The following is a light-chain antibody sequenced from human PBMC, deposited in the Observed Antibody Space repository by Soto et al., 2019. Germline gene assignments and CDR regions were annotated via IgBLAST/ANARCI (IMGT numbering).Light chain of an antibody. V-gene: IGLV1-51*01. J-gene: IGLJ2*01. CDR3: GTWDTSLSAGV. CDR2: DNN. Sequence: QSVLTQPPSVSAAPEQKVTISCSGSNSNIGNNYVSWYQQLPGAAPKLLIYDNNKRPSGIPDRFSGSKSGTSATLGITGLQTGDEADYYCGTWDTSLSAGVFGGGTQLTVL. CDR1: NSNIGNNY.